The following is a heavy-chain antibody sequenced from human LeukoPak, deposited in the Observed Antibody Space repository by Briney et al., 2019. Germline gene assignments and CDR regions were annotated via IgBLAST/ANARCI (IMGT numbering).Heavy chain of an antibody. CDR2: IYTSGST. CDR1: GGSISSGSYY. Sequence: SQTLSLTCTVSGGSISSGSYYWSWIRQPAGKGLEWIGRIYTSGSTNYNPSLKSRVTISVDTSKNQFSLKLSSVTAADTAVYYCAREKGSIAARPYYFDYWGQGTLVTVSS. CDR3: AREKGSIAARPYYFDY. D-gene: IGHD6-6*01. V-gene: IGHV4-61*02. J-gene: IGHJ4*02.